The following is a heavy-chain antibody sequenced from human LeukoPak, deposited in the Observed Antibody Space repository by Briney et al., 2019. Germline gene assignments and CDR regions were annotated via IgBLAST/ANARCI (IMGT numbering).Heavy chain of an antibody. D-gene: IGHD4/OR15-4a*01. CDR2: ISSSSSYI. CDR3: ARDGGSLDDYGDY. V-gene: IGHV3-21*01. CDR1: FTFSSYS. J-gene: IGHJ4*02. Sequence: FTFSSYSMXWVRQAPGKGLEXVSSISSSSSYIYYSESVKGRFTISRDNSKKKIYLKKKSIETEEKAVYYCARDGGSLDDYGDYWGQGTLVTVSS.